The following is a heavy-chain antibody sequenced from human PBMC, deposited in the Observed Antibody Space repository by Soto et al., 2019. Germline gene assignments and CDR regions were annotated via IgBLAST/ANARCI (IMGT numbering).Heavy chain of an antibody. D-gene: IGHD3-22*01. J-gene: IGHJ4*02. V-gene: IGHV4-34*01. CDR3: ARGPRYYDSSGYYS. CDR1: GGSFSGYY. CDR2: INHSGST. Sequence: SETLSLTCAVYGGSFSGYYWSWIRQPPGKGLEWIGEINHSGSTNYNPSLQSRGSISVDTSKNQCYLKLSSVTAADTAVYYCARGPRYYDSSGYYSWGQGTLVTVSS.